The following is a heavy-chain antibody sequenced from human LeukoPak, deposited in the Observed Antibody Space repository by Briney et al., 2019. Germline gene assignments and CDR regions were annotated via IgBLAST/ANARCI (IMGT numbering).Heavy chain of an antibody. D-gene: IGHD5-18*01. J-gene: IGHJ3*02. V-gene: IGHV4-59*01. CDR2: IYFSGST. CDR3: ARVDTAMVKAFDI. CDR1: GGSISSYY. Sequence: SETLSLTCTVSGGSISSYYWSWIRQPPGKGLEGIGYIYFSGSTNYNPSLKSRVTISIDTSKNQFSLKLSSVTAADTAVYYCARVDTAMVKAFDIWGQGTMVTVSS.